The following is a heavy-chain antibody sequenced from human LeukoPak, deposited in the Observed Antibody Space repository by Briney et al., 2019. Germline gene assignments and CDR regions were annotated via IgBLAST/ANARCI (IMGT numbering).Heavy chain of an antibody. J-gene: IGHJ4*02. CDR1: GGSFSTYY. D-gene: IGHD3-10*01. V-gene: IGHV4-59*01. Sequence: SETLSLTCTVSGGSFSTYYWNWIRQPPGKGLEWIGYMSYSGSTNYNPSLKSRVTISLDTSKNQFSLNLNSVTAADTAVYYCARMVRGVNKYYFDYWGQGTLVTVSS. CDR2: MSYSGST. CDR3: ARMVRGVNKYYFDY.